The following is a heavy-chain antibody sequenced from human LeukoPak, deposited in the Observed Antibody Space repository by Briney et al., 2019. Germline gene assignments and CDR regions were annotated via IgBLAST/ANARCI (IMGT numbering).Heavy chain of an antibody. CDR3: ARVIYSSSSGFDY. D-gene: IGHD6-6*01. CDR2: ISSSSSYI. J-gene: IGHJ4*02. CDR1: GCTFSSYS. Sequence: GGSLRLSCAASGCTFSSYSMNWVRQPPGKGLEWVSSISSSSSYIYYADSVKGRFSISRDNPKNSLYLQMNSLRAEDTAVYYCARVIYSSSSGFDYWGQGTLVTVSS. V-gene: IGHV3-21*01.